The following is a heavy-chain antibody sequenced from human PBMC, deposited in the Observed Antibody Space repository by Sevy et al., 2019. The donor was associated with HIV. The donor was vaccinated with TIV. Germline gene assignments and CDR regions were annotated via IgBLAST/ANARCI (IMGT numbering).Heavy chain of an antibody. D-gene: IGHD2-8*01. CDR1: GFTFGDYA. Sequence: GGSLRLSCTASGFTFGDYAMSWVRQAPGKGLEWVSTLSFGCGKINYADSVKGRFTISRDNSKSSVYLQMNNMRVEDTAVYYCAREGCTKPHDYWGQGTLVTVSS. V-gene: IGHV3-23*01. J-gene: IGHJ4*02. CDR2: LSFGCGKI. CDR3: AREGCTKPHDY.